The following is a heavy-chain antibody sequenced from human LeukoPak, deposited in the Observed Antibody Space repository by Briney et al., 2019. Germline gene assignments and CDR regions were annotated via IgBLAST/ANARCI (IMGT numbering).Heavy chain of an antibody. D-gene: IGHD4-23*01. CDR1: GFTVSSSY. CDR3: AKLVTHFDY. Sequence: GGSLRLSCAASGFTVSSSYMSWVRQAPGKGLEWVSIISSAGTTYYADSVKGRFTISRDNSKNTLYMQMNSLRAEDTAVYYCAKLVTHFDYWGQGTLVTVSS. V-gene: IGHV3-66*01. CDR2: ISSAGTT. J-gene: IGHJ4*02.